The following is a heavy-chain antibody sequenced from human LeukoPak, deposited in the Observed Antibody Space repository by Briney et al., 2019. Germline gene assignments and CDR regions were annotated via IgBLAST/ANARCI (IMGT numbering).Heavy chain of an antibody. J-gene: IGHJ4*02. V-gene: IGHV4-59*08. CDR1: GGSISSYY. Sequence: SETLSLTCTVSGGSISSYYWSWIRQPPGKGLEWIGYIYYSGSTNYNPSLKSRVTISVDTSKNQFSLKLSSVTAADTAVYYCARLGMVGAFGYWGQGTLVTVSS. D-gene: IGHD2-15*01. CDR2: IYYSGST. CDR3: ARLGMVGAFGY.